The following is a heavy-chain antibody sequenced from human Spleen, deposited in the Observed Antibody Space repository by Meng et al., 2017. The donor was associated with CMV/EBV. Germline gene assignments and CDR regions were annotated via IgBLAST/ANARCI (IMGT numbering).Heavy chain of an antibody. CDR1: GYTFTSHY. CDR2: INPSGGTT. Sequence: ASVKVSCKASGYTFTSHYIHWVRQAPGQGLEWMGIINPSGGTTEYAQKFQGRVTMTRDTSTNTVYMDLSSLRSEDTAVYYCARSVVITFGALDYWGQGTLVTVSS. J-gene: IGHJ4*02. D-gene: IGHD3-16*01. CDR3: ARSVVITFGALDY. V-gene: IGHV1-46*01.